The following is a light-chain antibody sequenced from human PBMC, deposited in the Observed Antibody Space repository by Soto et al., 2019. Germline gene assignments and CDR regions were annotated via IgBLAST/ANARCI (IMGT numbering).Light chain of an antibody. CDR1: QNVGSH. J-gene: IGKJ4*01. V-gene: IGKV3-15*01. CDR3: QQYYNWPPLT. Sequence: EILMTQSPATLSVSPGERATLSCRASQNVGSHVAWYQQKPGQAPRLFIYGASTRATGIPARFSGSGSGTEFTLTISSLQSEDFAIYYCQQYYNWPPLTFGGGTKVELQ. CDR2: GAS.